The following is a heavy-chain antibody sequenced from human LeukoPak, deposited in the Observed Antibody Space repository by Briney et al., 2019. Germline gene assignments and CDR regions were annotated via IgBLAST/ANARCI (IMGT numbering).Heavy chain of an antibody. V-gene: IGHV4-4*07. CDR3: ARHDCGGDCYYLLSAFDI. CDR1: GGSISSYY. J-gene: IGHJ3*02. Sequence: SETLSLTCTVSGGSISSYYWSWIRQPAGKGLEWIGRIYTSGSTNYNPSLKSRVTMSVDTSKNQFSLKLSSVTAADTAVYYCARHDCGGDCYYLLSAFDIWGQGTMVTVSS. D-gene: IGHD2-21*02. CDR2: IYTSGST.